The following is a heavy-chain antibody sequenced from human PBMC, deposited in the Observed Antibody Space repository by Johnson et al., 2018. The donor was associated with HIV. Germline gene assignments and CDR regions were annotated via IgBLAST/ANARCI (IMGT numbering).Heavy chain of an antibody. Sequence: VQLVESGGGLVQPGGSLRLSCAASGFTFSHYDMHWVRQVTGKGLEWVSAIGTIAGDTCYSASVKGRFTISREDAKDSLYLQMNSRRAGDTAIYYCVRESLRRIPVPGPGDAAFDIWGLGTMVTFSS. D-gene: IGHD6-19*01. CDR1: GFTFSHYD. J-gene: IGHJ3*02. V-gene: IGHV3-13*01. CDR3: VRESLRRIPVPGPGDAAFDI. CDR2: IGTIAGDT.